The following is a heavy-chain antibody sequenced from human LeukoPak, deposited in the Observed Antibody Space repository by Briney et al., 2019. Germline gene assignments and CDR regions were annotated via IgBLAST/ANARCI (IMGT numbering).Heavy chain of an antibody. V-gene: IGHV3-30*04. CDR2: ISYDGSNK. Sequence: PGGSLRLSCAASGSTFSSYAMHWVRQAPGKGLEWVAVISYDGSNKYYADSVKGRFTISRDNSKNTLYLQMNSLRAEATAVYYCARVAVPAAIVGWFDPWGQGTLVTVSS. CDR1: GSTFSSYA. J-gene: IGHJ5*02. D-gene: IGHD2-2*01. CDR3: ARVAVPAAIVGWFDP.